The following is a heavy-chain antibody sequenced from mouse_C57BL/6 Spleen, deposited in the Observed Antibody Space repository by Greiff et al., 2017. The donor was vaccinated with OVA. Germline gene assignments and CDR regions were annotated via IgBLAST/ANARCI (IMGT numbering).Heavy chain of an antibody. CDR3: ARAGAYYGNFWYFDV. V-gene: IGHV5-17*01. J-gene: IGHJ1*03. CDR2: ISSGSSTI. D-gene: IGHD2-10*01. CDR1: GFTFSDYG. Sequence: EVQRVESGGGLVKPGGSLKLSCAASGFTFSDYGMHWVRQAPEKGLEWVAYISSGSSTIYYADTVKGRFTISRDNAKNTLFLQMTSLRSEDTAMYYCARAGAYYGNFWYFDVWGTGTTVTVSS.